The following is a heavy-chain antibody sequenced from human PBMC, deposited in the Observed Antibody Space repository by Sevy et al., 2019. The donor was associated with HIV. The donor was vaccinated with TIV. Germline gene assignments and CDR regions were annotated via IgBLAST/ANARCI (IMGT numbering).Heavy chain of an antibody. V-gene: IGHV3-21*01. CDR1: GFTFSRYS. CDR2: ISSSSNYI. D-gene: IGHD3-22*01. J-gene: IGHJ3*02. Sequence: GSLKISCAASGFTFSRYSMNWVRQAPGKGLQWVSSISSSSNYIYYTDSLKGRFTISRDNAKNSLYLKMNSLRAEDTAVYYCARDKREAYFDNSVSSDAFDIWGQGTMVTVSS. CDR3: ARDKREAYFDNSVSSDAFDI.